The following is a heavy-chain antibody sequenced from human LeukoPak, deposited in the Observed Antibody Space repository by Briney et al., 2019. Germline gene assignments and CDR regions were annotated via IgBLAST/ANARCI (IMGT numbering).Heavy chain of an antibody. CDR3: ARVLSGSWDWFDP. CDR2: INSDGGST. V-gene: IGHV3-74*01. D-gene: IGHD3-22*01. Sequence: GGSLRLSCVASGFTFSSYWIHWVRQAPGKGLVWVSRINSDGGSTDYADSVKGRFTISRDNAMNTVYLQMNSLRAEDTAVYYCARVLSGSWDWFDPWGQGTLVTVSP. J-gene: IGHJ5*02. CDR1: GFTFSSYW.